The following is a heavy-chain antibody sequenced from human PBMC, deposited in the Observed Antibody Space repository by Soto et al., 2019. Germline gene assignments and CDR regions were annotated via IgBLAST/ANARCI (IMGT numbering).Heavy chain of an antibody. V-gene: IGHV1-24*01. CDR1: GYTLTELS. J-gene: IGHJ4*02. Sequence: ASVKVSCKVSGYTLTELSMHWVRQAPGKGLEWMGGFDPEDGETIYAQKFQGRVTMTEDTSTDTAYMELSSLRSEDTAVYYCATSRLAWNYVWPFDYWGQGTLVTVSS. CDR2: FDPEDGET. CDR3: ATSRLAWNYVWPFDY. D-gene: IGHD1-7*01.